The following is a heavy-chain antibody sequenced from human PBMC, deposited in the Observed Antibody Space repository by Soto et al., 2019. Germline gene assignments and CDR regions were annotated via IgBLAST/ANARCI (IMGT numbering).Heavy chain of an antibody. J-gene: IGHJ6*03. Sequence: GGSLRLSCAASGFTFSSYSMNWVRQAPGKGLEWVSSISSSSSYIYYADSVKGRFTISRDNAKNSLYLQMNSLRAEDTAVYYCARGYYDFWSGYYIYGDMDVWGKGTTVTVSS. CDR2: ISSSSSYI. CDR1: GFTFSSYS. D-gene: IGHD3-3*01. V-gene: IGHV3-21*01. CDR3: ARGYYDFWSGYYIYGDMDV.